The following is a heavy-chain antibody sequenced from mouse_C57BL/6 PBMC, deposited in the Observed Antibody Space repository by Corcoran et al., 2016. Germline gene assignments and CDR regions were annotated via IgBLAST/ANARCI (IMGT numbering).Heavy chain of an antibody. V-gene: IGHV9-3*01. Sequence: QIQLVQSGPELKKPGETVKISCKASGYTFTTYGMSWVKQAPGKGLKWMGWINTYSGVPTYADDFKGRFAFSLETSASTAYLQINNLKNEHPATEFCARSSGYFDYWGQGITLTVSS. CDR3: ARSSGYFDY. CDR2: INTYSGVP. J-gene: IGHJ2*01. CDR1: GYTFTTYG.